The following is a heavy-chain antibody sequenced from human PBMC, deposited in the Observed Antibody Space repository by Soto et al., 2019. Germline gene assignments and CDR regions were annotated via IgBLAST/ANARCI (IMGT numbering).Heavy chain of an antibody. Sequence: GGSLRLSCAASGFTFSNAWMNWVRQAPGKGLEWVGRIKSKTDGGTTDYAAPVKGRFTISRDDSKNTLYLQMNSLKTEDTAVYYCTTSFYSSGWYRYGYWGQGTLVTVSS. CDR2: IKSKTDGGTT. J-gene: IGHJ4*02. CDR3: TTSFYSSGWYRYGY. V-gene: IGHV3-15*07. D-gene: IGHD6-19*01. CDR1: GFTFSNAW.